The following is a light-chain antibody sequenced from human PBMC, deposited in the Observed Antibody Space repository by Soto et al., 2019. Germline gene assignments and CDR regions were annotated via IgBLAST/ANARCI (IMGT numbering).Light chain of an antibody. CDR1: SSDVGGYNY. Sequence: QSALTQPPSASGSPGQSVTISCTGTSSDVGGYNYVSWYQHHPGKAPTLMIYDVSKRPSGVPDRFSGSKSGNTASLTVSGLLAEDEAYYYCSSYAGSNNYVFGTGTKVTVL. J-gene: IGLJ1*01. V-gene: IGLV2-8*01. CDR2: DVS. CDR3: SSYAGSNNYV.